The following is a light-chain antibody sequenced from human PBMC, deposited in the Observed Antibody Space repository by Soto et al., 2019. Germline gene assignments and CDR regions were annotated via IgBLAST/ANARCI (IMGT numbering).Light chain of an antibody. CDR2: DVS. CDR1: SSDIGAYDY. CDR3: SSYTASTTVL. J-gene: IGLJ2*01. Sequence: QSVLTQPASVSGSPGQSITISCTGTSSDIGAYDYVSWYQQHPGEAPKLMIYDVSSRPSGVSNRFSGSKSGNTASLTISGLQAEDESDYYCSSYTASTTVLFGGGTKLTVL. V-gene: IGLV2-14*03.